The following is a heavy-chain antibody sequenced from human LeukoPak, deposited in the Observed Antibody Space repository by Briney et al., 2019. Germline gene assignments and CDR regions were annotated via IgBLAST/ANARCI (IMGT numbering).Heavy chain of an antibody. V-gene: IGHV4-34*01. J-gene: IGHJ4*02. D-gene: IGHD2-21*02. CDR3: ARQLVHCGGNCYFY. CDR2: IYHSGST. CDR1: GGSFSGYY. Sequence: SETLSLTCAVYGGSFSGYYWSWIRQPPGKGLEWIGEIYHSGSTNYNPSLKSRVTISVDKSKNQFSLKLSSVTAADTAVYYCARQLVHCGGNCYFYWGQGTLVTVSS.